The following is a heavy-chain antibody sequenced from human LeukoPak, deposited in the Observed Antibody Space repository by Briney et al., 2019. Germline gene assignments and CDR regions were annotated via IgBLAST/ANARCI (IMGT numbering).Heavy chain of an antibody. CDR1: GGSISSGGYY. D-gene: IGHD2-2*03. V-gene: IGHV4-30-2*01. CDR2: IYHSGST. CDR3: ARVDFGAFDI. J-gene: IGHJ3*02. Sequence: SETLSLTCTVSGGSISSGGYYWSWIRQHSGRGLEWIGYIYHSGSTYYNPSLKSRVTISVDRSKNQFSLKLSSVTAADTAVYYCARVDFGAFDIWGQGTMVTVSS.